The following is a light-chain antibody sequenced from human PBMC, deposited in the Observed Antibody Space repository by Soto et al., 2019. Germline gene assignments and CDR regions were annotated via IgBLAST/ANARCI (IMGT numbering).Light chain of an antibody. CDR2: AAS. CDR1: QGISSY. J-gene: IGKJ1*01. CDR3: QQLNSYPRT. V-gene: IGKV1-9*01. Sequence: DIQLTQSPSFLSASVGDRVTITCRASQGISSYLAWYQQKPGKAPKLLIYAASTLQSGVPSRFSGSGSGTEFTLPISSLPPEDFATYYCQQLNSYPRTFGQGTKVEIK.